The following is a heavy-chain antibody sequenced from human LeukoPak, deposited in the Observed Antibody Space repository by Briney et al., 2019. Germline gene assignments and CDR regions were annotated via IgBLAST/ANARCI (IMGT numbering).Heavy chain of an antibody. Sequence: SETLSLTCAVYGGSFSGYYWSWIRQPPGKGLEWIGEINHSGSTNYNPSLKSRVTISVDTSKNQFSLKLSSVTAEDTAVYYCARGGNDYVWGTYSNHFDYWGQGTLVTVSS. CDR3: ARGGNDYVWGTYSNHFDY. CDR1: GGSFSGYY. D-gene: IGHD3-16*01. CDR2: INHSGST. V-gene: IGHV4-34*01. J-gene: IGHJ4*02.